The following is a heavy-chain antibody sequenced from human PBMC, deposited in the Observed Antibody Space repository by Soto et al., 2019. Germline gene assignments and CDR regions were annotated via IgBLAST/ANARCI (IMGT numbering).Heavy chain of an antibody. CDR2: IYSSGRT. CDR1: GGSINSDEFY. J-gene: IGHJ5*02. Sequence: QVQLQESGPGLVKPSQTLSLTCSLSGGSINSDEFYWTWIRQSPGKGLEWIGYIYSSGRTHYKPSLKCRINISLDTSNNLLSLRLSSVTAADTAVYYCARMGLHLGELSRNWFDPWGRGTLVTVSS. D-gene: IGHD3-16*02. V-gene: IGHV4-31*03. CDR3: ARMGLHLGELSRNWFDP.